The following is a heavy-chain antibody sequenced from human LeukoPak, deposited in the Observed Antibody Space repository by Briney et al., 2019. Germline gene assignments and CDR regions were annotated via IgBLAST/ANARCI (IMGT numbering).Heavy chain of an antibody. CDR2: INHSGST. CDR3: AKKIGWGSSWFLSNWFDP. Sequence: SETLSLTCAVHGGSFSGYYWSWIRQPPGKGLEWIGEINHSGSTNYNPSLKSRVTISVDTSKNLFSLKLSSVTAADTAVYYCAKKIGWGSSWFLSNWFDPWGQGTLVTVSS. V-gene: IGHV4-34*01. D-gene: IGHD6-13*01. J-gene: IGHJ5*02. CDR1: GGSFSGYY.